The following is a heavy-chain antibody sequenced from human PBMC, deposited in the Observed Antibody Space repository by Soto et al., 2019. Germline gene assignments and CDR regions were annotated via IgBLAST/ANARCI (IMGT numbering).Heavy chain of an antibody. D-gene: IGHD3-22*01. Sequence: GGPLRLSCAAAGCTFSSYCGRWVRQAPGKGLEWVAVIWYDGSNKYYADSVKGRFTISRDNSKNTLYLQMNSLRAEDTAVYYCARAPYYYDSSGYYNTWYYFDDWGQGTLVTVSS. CDR3: ARAPYYYDSSGYYNTWYYFDD. CDR1: GCTFSSYC. J-gene: IGHJ4*02. CDR2: IWYDGSNK. V-gene: IGHV3-33*01.